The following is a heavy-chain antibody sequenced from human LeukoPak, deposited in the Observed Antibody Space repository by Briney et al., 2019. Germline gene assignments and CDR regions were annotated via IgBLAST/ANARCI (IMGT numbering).Heavy chain of an antibody. D-gene: IGHD2-15*01. Sequence: GESLKISCKGSGYSFSSYWIGWVRQMPGKGLEWMEIIYPGDSDTRYSPSFQGQVAISADKSISTAYLQWSSLKASDTAMYYCARLKPYCSGGSCYLHEFDYWGQGTLVTVSS. CDR1: GYSFSSYW. CDR2: IYPGDSDT. V-gene: IGHV5-51*01. CDR3: ARLKPYCSGGSCYLHEFDY. J-gene: IGHJ4*02.